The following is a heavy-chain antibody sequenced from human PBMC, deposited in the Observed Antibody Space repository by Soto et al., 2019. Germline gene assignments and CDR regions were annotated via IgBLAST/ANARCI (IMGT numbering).Heavy chain of an antibody. V-gene: IGHV3-53*01. D-gene: IGHD3-10*01. CDR2: VYSGGAT. CDR3: ARVPGRV. Sequence: QLVESGGGLIQPGTSLTLSCAASGFSVSRNYMTWVRQAPGKGLEWVSFVYSGGATFYADSVKGRFILSRDDSQNTMYLQRGNLRAVDTAVNDSARVPGRVWGRGTLVTVSS. CDR1: GFSVSRNY. J-gene: IGHJ1*01.